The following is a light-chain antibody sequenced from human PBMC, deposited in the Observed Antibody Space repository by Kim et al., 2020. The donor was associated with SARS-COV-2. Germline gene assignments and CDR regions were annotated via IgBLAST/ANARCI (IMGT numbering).Light chain of an antibody. CDR2: YDS. CDR3: QVWDSSSDHVI. CDR1: NIGSKS. Sequence: PGKTARFTCGGNNIGSKSVHWYQQKPGQAPVLVIYYDSDRPSGIPERFSGSNSGNTATLTISRVEAGDEADYYCQVWDSSSDHVIFGGGTQLTVL. V-gene: IGLV3-21*04. J-gene: IGLJ2*01.